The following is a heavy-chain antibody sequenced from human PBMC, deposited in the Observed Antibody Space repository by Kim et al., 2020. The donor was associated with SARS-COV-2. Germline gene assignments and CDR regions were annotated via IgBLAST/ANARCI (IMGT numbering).Heavy chain of an antibody. V-gene: IGHV4-4*02. D-gene: IGHD2-2*01. Sequence: SETLSLTCAVSGGSISSSNWWSWVRQPPGKGLEWIGEIYHSGSTNYNPSLKSRVTISVDKSKNQFSLKLSSVTAADTAVYYCARDRQFHCSSTSCWALDYWGQGTLVTVSS. CDR2: IYHSGST. J-gene: IGHJ4*02. CDR3: ARDRQFHCSSTSCWALDY. CDR1: GGSISSSNW.